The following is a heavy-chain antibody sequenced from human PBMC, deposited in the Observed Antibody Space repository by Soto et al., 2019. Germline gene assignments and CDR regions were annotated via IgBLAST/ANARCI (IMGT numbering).Heavy chain of an antibody. J-gene: IGHJ6*03. V-gene: IGHV3-33*01. Sequence: GGSLRLSCATSGFTFSSYGMHWVRQAPGKGLEWVAVIWYDGSNKYYADSVKGRFTISRDNSKNTLYLQMNSLRAEDTAVYYCARDGPETGTTTDYYYYMDVWGKGTTVTVSS. CDR2: IWYDGSNK. CDR1: GFTFSSYG. D-gene: IGHD1-7*01. CDR3: ARDGPETGTTTDYYYYMDV.